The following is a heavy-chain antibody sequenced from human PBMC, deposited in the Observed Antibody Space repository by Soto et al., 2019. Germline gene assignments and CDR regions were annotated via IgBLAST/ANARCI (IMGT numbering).Heavy chain of an antibody. CDR2: LYYSGNT. D-gene: IGHD2-21*01. J-gene: IGHJ6*02. Sequence: PSETLSLTCTVSGGSISSSGYYWGWIRQPPGKGLEWVGSLYYSGNTYYNPSLKSRVTMSIDTSKSQFSLQLRSLTAADTAVYSCAKHRDYDGMDVWGQGTAVTVSS. V-gene: IGHV4-39*01. CDR3: AKHRDYDGMDV. CDR1: GGSISSSGYY.